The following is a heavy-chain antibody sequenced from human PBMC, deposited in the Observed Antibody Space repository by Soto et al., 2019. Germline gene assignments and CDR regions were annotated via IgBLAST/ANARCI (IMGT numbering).Heavy chain of an antibody. V-gene: IGHV2-5*02. CDR3: AHRRRDGGFDI. D-gene: IGHD4-17*01. CDR1: GFSLSTSGVG. J-gene: IGHJ3*02. CDR2: IYWDDDK. Sequence: QITLKESGPPLVKPTQTLTLTCTFSGFSLSTSGVGVGWIRQPPGKALEWLALIYWDDDKRYSPSLKSRLTITKDTSKNQEVLTMTNMDPVDTATYYCAHRRRDGGFDIWGQGTMVTVSS.